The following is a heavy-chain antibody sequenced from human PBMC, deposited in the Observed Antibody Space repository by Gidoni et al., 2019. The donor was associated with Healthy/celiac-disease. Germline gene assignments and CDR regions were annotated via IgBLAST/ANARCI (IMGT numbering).Heavy chain of an antibody. CDR3: ARQLTYSGSYFPLLDY. V-gene: IGHV3-66*04. Sequence: EVQLVESGGGLVQPGGSLSLSCAASGFTVSSNYMSWVRQAPGKGLEWVSVIDSGGSTYYADSVKGRFTISRDNSKNTLYLQMNSLRAEDTAVYYCARQLTYSGSYFPLLDYWGQGTLVTVSS. J-gene: IGHJ4*02. CDR2: IDSGGST. CDR1: GFTVSSNY. D-gene: IGHD1-26*01.